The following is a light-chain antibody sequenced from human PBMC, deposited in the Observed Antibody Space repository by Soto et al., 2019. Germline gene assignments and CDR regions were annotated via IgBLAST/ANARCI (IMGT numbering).Light chain of an antibody. CDR3: QPYNNWPLT. J-gene: IGKJ4*01. CDR2: DTS. V-gene: IGKV3-15*01. CDR1: QSVGTF. Sequence: EIVMTQSPATLSVAPWEIATLSFRASQSVGTFLAWYQHKPGQTPRLLIYDTSTRATGVPARFSGSRSGPEFTLTINSLQSEDFAIYYCQPYNNWPLTFGGGTKVDIK.